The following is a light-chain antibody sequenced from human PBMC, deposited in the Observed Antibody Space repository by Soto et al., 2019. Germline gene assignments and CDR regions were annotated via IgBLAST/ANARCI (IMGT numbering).Light chain of an antibody. CDR1: QSVSSSY. Sequence: EIVLTQSPGTLSLSPGERATLSCRASQSVSSSYLAWYQQKPGQAARLLIYGASSRATGIPDRFSGSGSGTDFTLTISRLEPEDFAVYYCQRYGGAWTFGQGPKVEIK. CDR2: GAS. V-gene: IGKV3-20*01. CDR3: QRYGGAWT. J-gene: IGKJ1*01.